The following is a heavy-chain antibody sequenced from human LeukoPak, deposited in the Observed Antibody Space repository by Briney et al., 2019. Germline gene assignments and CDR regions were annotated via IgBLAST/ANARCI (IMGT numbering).Heavy chain of an antibody. CDR3: ARGNWYLDY. CDR2: IYYSGSI. J-gene: IGHJ4*02. CDR1: GGSISSYY. D-gene: IGHD1-1*01. Sequence: PSETLSLTCTVPGGSISSYYWSWIRQPPGKGLEWIGYIYYSGSINYNPSLKSRVTISVDTSKNRFSLKVSSVTAADTAVYYCARGNWYLDYWGQGTLVTVSS. V-gene: IGHV4-59*01.